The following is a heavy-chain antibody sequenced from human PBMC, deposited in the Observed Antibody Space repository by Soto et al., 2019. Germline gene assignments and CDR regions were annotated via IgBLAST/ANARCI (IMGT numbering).Heavy chain of an antibody. J-gene: IGHJ4*02. CDR1: EFTFSSSW. V-gene: IGHV3-74*01. Sequence: EVHLVESGGGLVQPGGSLRLSCVVSEFTFSSSWMHWVRQSPGKGLMWVSRINSDGGFTNYADSVKGRFTTSRDNAKNMLYLQMNSLRVEDTALYYCVTGWSEYWGQGTLVTVSS. CDR2: INSDGGFT. CDR3: VTGWSEY. D-gene: IGHD2-15*01.